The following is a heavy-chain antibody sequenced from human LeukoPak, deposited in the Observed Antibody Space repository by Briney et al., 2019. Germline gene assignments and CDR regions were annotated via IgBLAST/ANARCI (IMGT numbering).Heavy chain of an antibody. CDR3: ARDRRGVDRYYFDY. CDR1: GFTVSSNY. D-gene: IGHD3-10*01. CDR2: IYSGGST. V-gene: IGHV3-53*01. Sequence: PGGSLRLSCAASGFTVSSNYMSWVRQAPGKGLEWVSIIYSGGSTYYADSVQGRFTISRDNSKNTLYLQLNSLRAEDTAVYYCARDRRGVDRYYFDYWGQGTLVTVSS. J-gene: IGHJ4*02.